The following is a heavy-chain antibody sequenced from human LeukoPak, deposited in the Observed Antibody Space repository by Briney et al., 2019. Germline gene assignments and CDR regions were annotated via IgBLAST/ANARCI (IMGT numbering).Heavy chain of an antibody. V-gene: IGHV4-34*01. D-gene: IGHD3-3*01. CDR3: AKTSHYDFWSGYWRDAFDI. J-gene: IGHJ3*02. Sequence: SETLSLTCAVYGGSFSGYYWSWIRQPPGKGLEWIGEINHSGSTNYNPSLKSRVTISVDTSKNQFSLKLSSATAADTAVYYCAKTSHYDFWSGYWRDAFDIWGQGTMVTVSS. CDR2: INHSGST. CDR1: GGSFSGYY.